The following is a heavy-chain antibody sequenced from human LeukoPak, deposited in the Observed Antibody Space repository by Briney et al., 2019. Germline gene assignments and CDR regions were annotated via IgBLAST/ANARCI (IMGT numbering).Heavy chain of an antibody. V-gene: IGHV3-48*04. CDR3: VRDGGRWFYDY. Sequence: GGSLRLSCAASGFTFSSYSIDWVRQAPGKGLEWLSYISSSSSTIYYADSVKGRFTVSRDNAKNLVYLQMNSLRAEDTAVYYCVRDGGRWFYDYWGQGTLVTVSS. J-gene: IGHJ4*02. D-gene: IGHD4-23*01. CDR1: GFTFSSYS. CDR2: ISSSSSTI.